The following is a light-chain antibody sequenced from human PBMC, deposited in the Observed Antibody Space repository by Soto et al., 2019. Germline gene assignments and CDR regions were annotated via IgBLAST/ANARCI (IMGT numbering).Light chain of an antibody. CDR1: QTIGRW. CDR3: HQYNSYSRT. V-gene: IGKV1-5*03. J-gene: IGKJ1*01. CDR2: KAS. Sequence: DIQMTQSPSTLSASVGDRVTITCRASQTIGRWLAWYQQKPGKVPKLLIYKASSLQSGVPSRFSGSGSGTEFTLTINSLQPEDFATYYCHQYNSYSRTFGQGTTLEIK.